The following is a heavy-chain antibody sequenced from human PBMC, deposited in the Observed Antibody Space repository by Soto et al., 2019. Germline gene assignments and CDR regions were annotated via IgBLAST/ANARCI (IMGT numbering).Heavy chain of an antibody. V-gene: IGHV3-30*18. Sequence: VQLVESGGGVVQPGRSLRLSCAASGFTFSSYGMHWVRQAPGKGLEWVAVISYDGSNKYYADSVKGRFTISRDNSKNTLYLQMDSLRAEDTAVYYCAKGKDYVWKYFDYWGQGTLVTVSS. CDR1: GFTFSSYG. D-gene: IGHD3-16*01. J-gene: IGHJ4*02. CDR3: AKGKDYVWKYFDY. CDR2: ISYDGSNK.